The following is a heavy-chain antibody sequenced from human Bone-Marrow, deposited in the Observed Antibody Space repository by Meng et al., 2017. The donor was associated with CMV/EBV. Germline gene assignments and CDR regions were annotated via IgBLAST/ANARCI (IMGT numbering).Heavy chain of an antibody. V-gene: IGHV3-21*01. J-gene: IGHJ4*02. CDR1: GFTFSSYA. Sequence: GESLKISCAVSGFTFSSYALNWVRQAPGKGLEWVSTISSSSSYIYYADSVKGRFTISRDNAKNSLYLQMNSLRAEDTAVYYCARSAKSGYPLIIDFDYWGQGTLVTVSS. CDR3: ARSAKSGYPLIIDFDY. D-gene: IGHD3-3*01. CDR2: ISSSSSYI.